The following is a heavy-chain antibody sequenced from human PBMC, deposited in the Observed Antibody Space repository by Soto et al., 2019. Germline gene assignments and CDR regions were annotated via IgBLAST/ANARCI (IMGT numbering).Heavy chain of an antibody. CDR2: INPNSGGT. V-gene: IGHV1-2*04. CDR3: ARVSTFQTVSDAFDI. Sequence: ASVKVSCKASGYTFTGYYMHWVRQAPGQGLEWMGWINPNSGGTNYAQKFQGWVTMTRDTSISTAYMELSRLRSDDTAVYSCARVSTFQTVSDAFDIWGQGTMVTVSS. D-gene: IGHD3-16*01. J-gene: IGHJ3*02. CDR1: GYTFTGYY.